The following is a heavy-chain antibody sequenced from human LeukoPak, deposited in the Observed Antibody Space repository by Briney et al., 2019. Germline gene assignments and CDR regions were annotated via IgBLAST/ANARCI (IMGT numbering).Heavy chain of an antibody. CDR1: GFTSSLYS. J-gene: IGHJ3*02. Sequence: GGSLRLSCAASGFTSSLYSMSWVRQAPGKGLEWVSGISGSGGSTHYADSVKDRFTISRDNSKNTLYLQMNSLRAEDTAVYYCAKETVVVVAATPDAFDIWGQGTMVTVSS. V-gene: IGHV3-23*01. D-gene: IGHD2-15*01. CDR3: AKETVVVVAATPDAFDI. CDR2: ISGSGGST.